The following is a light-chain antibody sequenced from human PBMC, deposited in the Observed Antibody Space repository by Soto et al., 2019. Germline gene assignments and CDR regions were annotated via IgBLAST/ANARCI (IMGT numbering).Light chain of an antibody. Sequence: ILLTQSPGTLALAPGERGTLSCRASQRFGSSNLAWYQQKPGQAPRVLMYSTSSRATGIPERFSGTGSGTDFTLTISRLEPEDVALDYCQQYGNLPWTFGQGTKVDIK. CDR3: QQYGNLPWT. V-gene: IGKV3-20*01. CDR2: STS. CDR1: QRFGSSN. J-gene: IGKJ1*01.